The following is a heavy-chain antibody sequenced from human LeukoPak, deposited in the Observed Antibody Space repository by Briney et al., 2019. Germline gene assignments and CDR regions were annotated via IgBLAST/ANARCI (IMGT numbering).Heavy chain of an antibody. J-gene: IGHJ5*02. Sequence: SETLSLTCAVYGGSFSGYYWSWIRQPPGKGLEWIGEINHSGSTNYNPSLKSRVTISVDTSKNQFSLKLSSVTAADTAVYYCARSTYCSGGSCSHNWFDPWGQGTLVTVSS. V-gene: IGHV4-34*01. CDR1: GGSFSGYY. CDR3: ARSTYCSGGSCSHNWFDP. CDR2: INHSGST. D-gene: IGHD2-15*01.